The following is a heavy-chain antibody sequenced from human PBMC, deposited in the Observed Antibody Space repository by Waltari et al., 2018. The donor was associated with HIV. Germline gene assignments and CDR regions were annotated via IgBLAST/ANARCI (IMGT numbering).Heavy chain of an antibody. CDR2: IISTSNTI. CDR3: AKEVVALPHYYYYGLDV. D-gene: IGHD2-15*01. Sequence: EVQLVESGGGLVQPGGSLRLSCAASGFTFSSYSMNWVRQAPGKGLEWFSYIISTSNTIYYADSVKGRFTVSRDNAKNSLSLQMNSLRAEDTAVYFCAKEVVALPHYYYYGLDVWGQGTTVTVSS. J-gene: IGHJ6*02. CDR1: GFTFSSYS. V-gene: IGHV3-48*04.